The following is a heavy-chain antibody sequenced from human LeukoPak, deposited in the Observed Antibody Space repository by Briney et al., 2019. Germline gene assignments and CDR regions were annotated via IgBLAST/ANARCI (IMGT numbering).Heavy chain of an antibody. CDR1: GGSISSGGYF. D-gene: IGHD2-8*01. Sequence: SETLSLTCTVSGGSISSGGYFWGWIRQPPGKGLEWIGSIYFSGSTYFNPSLRSRVTISVDTSKNQFSLKLRSVTAADTAVYYCARSAFCTNRVCSPLASWGQGTLVTVSS. CDR3: ARSAFCTNRVCSPLAS. V-gene: IGHV4-39*01. J-gene: IGHJ5*02. CDR2: IYFSGST.